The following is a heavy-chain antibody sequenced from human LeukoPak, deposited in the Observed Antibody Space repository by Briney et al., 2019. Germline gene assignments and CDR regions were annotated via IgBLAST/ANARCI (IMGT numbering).Heavy chain of an antibody. V-gene: IGHV3-23*01. CDR2: ISGSGGNT. D-gene: IGHD5-24*01. J-gene: IGHJ4*02. Sequence: GGSLRLSCAASGFTFSSYAMGWVRQAPGEGLEWVSTISGSGGNTYYADSVKGRFTISRDTSKNTLYLQMNSLRAEDTAVYYCAKAPIKSSRTDYWGQGTLVTVSS. CDR1: GFTFSSYA. CDR3: AKAPIKSSRTDY.